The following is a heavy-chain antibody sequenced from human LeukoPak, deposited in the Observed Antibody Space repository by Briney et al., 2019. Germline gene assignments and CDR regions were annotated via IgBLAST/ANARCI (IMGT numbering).Heavy chain of an antibody. J-gene: IGHJ5*02. Sequence: SETLSLTCSVSGGSISSSTYYWGWIRQPPGKGLEWIGSIFYSGSTYYNPSLNSRVTISVDTSKNQFSLQLSSVTAADTAFYYCARLGETYSSPWLNWFDPWGQGTLVTVSS. D-gene: IGHD6-13*01. CDR2: IFYSGST. CDR3: ARLGETYSSPWLNWFDP. V-gene: IGHV4-39*01. CDR1: GGSISSSTYY.